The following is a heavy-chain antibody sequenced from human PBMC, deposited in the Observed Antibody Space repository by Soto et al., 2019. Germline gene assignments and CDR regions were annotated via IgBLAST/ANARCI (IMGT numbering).Heavy chain of an antibody. CDR3: AKDLGSGKPYYYYAMDV. CDR2: ISYDGSNK. D-gene: IGHD3-10*01. J-gene: IGHJ6*02. CDR1: GFIFSRYG. Sequence: PGGSLRLSCAASGFIFSRYGMHWVRQAPGKGLEWVAVISYDGSNKYYAESVKGRFIIFRDKSENTLYLQMNSLRAEDTAVYYCAKDLGSGKPYYYYAMDVWGQGTTVTVSS. V-gene: IGHV3-30*18.